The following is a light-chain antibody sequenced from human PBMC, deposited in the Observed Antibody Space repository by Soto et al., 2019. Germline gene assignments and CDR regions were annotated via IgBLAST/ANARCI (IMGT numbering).Light chain of an antibody. J-gene: IGLJ2*01. V-gene: IGLV3-9*01. CDR2: RDS. CDR1: NIGSKN. Sequence: SYELTQPLSVSVALGQTARITCGGNNIGSKNVHWYQQKPGQAPVLVIYRDSIRPSGIPERFSGSNSGNTATLTISRAQAGDEADYYCQVWDSSTHVVFGGGTKLTVL. CDR3: QVWDSSTHVV.